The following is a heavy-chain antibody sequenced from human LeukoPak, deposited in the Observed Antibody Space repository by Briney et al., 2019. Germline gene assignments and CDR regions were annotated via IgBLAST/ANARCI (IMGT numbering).Heavy chain of an antibody. CDR1: GFTFSSYA. V-gene: IGHV3-23*01. J-gene: IGHJ5*02. Sequence: TGGSLRLSCAASGFTFSSYAMSWVRQAPGKGLEWVSGISGSDGSTYYADSVKGRFTISRDYSKNTLYVQMNSLRAEDTAVYYCAKARGFCSGGSCYNPFDPWGQGTLVTVSS. CDR3: AKARGFCSGGSCYNPFDP. CDR2: ISGSDGST. D-gene: IGHD2-15*01.